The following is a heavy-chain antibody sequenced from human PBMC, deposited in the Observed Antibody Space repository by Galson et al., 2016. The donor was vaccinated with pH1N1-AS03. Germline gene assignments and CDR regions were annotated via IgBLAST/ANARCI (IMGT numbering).Heavy chain of an antibody. V-gene: IGHV3-7*01. Sequence: SLRLSCAASGFAFSRYWMSWVRQAPGKGLEWVADLNLDGDYKQYVDSVKGRFTISRDNTRNSLYLQMNSLRVEETAIYYCGPNPEYGEGAYWGQGALVTVSS. D-gene: IGHD4-17*01. CDR1: GFAFSRYW. J-gene: IGHJ4*02. CDR2: LNLDGDYK. CDR3: GPNPEYGEGAY.